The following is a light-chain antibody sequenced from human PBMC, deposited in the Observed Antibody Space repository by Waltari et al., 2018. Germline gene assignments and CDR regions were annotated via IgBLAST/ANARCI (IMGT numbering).Light chain of an antibody. CDR2: VNRDGSH. J-gene: IGLJ3*02. Sequence: QLVLTQSPSASASLGASVKLTCTLSSGHSSNVIAWLQQQPEQGPRYLMKVNRDGSHRKGYELPDRFPGSSSGAELYLTISNLQSEEGADYYCQTGGHGTWVFGGGTKLTVL. CDR1: SGHSSNV. V-gene: IGLV4-69*01. CDR3: QTGGHGTWV.